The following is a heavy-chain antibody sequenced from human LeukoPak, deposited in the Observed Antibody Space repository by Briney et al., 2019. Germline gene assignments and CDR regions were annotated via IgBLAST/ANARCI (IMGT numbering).Heavy chain of an antibody. CDR3: ARSSGWYLSIPRDGFDY. J-gene: IGHJ4*02. Sequence: PSETLSLTCTVSGGSISSSSYYWGWIRQPPGKGLEWIGSIYYSGSTYYNPSLKSRVTISVDTSKNQFSLKLSSVTAADTAVYYCARSSGWYLSIPRDGFDYWGQGTLVTVSS. D-gene: IGHD6-19*01. V-gene: IGHV4-39*07. CDR1: GGSISSSSYY. CDR2: IYYSGST.